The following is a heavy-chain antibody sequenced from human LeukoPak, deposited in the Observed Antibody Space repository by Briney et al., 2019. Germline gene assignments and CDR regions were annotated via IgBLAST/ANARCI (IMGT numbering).Heavy chain of an antibody. Sequence: RPSETLSLTCTVSGGSISSSSYYWGWIRQPPGKGLEWIGSIYYSGSTYYNPSLKSRVTISVDTSKNQFSLKLSSVTAADTAVYYCARLLLQYYYYAMAVWGRGTTVTVSS. CDR1: GGSISSSSYY. D-gene: IGHD2-15*01. CDR3: ARLLLQYYYYAMAV. CDR2: IYYSGST. V-gene: IGHV4-39*01. J-gene: IGHJ6*02.